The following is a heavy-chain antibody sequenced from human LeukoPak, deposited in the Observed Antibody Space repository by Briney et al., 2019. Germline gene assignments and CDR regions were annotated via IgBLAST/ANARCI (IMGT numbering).Heavy chain of an antibody. J-gene: IGHJ4*02. CDR3: ARNRDGYNSFDY. Sequence: SETLSLTCSVSGGSISSGDYYWSWIRQPPGKGLEWIGYIYYSGSSYYNPSLRSRVTISVDTSKNHFSLKLSSVTAADTAVYYCARNRDGYNSFDYWGQGTLVTVSS. V-gene: IGHV4-31*02. D-gene: IGHD5-24*01. CDR1: GGSISSGDYY. CDR2: IYYSGSS.